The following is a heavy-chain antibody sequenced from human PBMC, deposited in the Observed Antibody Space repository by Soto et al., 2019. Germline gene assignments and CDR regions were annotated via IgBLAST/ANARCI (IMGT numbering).Heavy chain of an antibody. CDR2: IYYSGST. J-gene: IGHJ6*02. V-gene: IGHV4-31*03. CDR3: VRDGPAVYGMDV. D-gene: IGHD4-17*01. Sequence: QVQLQESGPGLVKPSQTLSLTCTVSGGSISSGGYYWSWIRQHPGKGLEWIGYIYYSGSTYYNPSLKSRFTISVDTSKNQFSLKLSSVTAADTAVYYCVRDGPAVYGMDVWGQGTTVTVSS. CDR1: GGSISSGGYY.